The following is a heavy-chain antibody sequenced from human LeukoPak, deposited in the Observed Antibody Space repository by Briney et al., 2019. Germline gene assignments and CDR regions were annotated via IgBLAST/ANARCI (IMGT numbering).Heavy chain of an antibody. D-gene: IGHD5-24*01. CDR3: ARGGRDGYLFDY. Sequence: SETLSLTCTVSGGSISSSSYYWGWIRQPPGKGLEWIGSIYYSGSTYYNPSLKSRVTISVDTSKNQFSLKLSSVTAADTAVYYCARGGRDGYLFDYWGQGTLGTVSS. CDR1: GGSISSSSYY. V-gene: IGHV4-39*07. CDR2: IYYSGST. J-gene: IGHJ4*02.